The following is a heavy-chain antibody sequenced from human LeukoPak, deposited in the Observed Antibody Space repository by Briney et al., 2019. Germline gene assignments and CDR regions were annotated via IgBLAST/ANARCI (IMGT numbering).Heavy chain of an antibody. D-gene: IGHD4-23*01. V-gene: IGHV1-69*13. J-gene: IGHJ5*02. Sequence: GASVKVSCKASGGTFSSYAISWVRQAPGQGLEWMGGIITIFGTANYAQKFQGRVTITADESTSTAYMELSSLRSEDTAVYYCARVTLPLNWFDPWGQGTLVTVSS. CDR2: IITIFGTA. CDR3: ARVTLPLNWFDP. CDR1: GGTFSSYA.